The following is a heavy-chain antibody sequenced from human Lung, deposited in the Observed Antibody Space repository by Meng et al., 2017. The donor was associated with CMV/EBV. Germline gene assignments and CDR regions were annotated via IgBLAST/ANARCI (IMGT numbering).Heavy chain of an antibody. CDR2: ISTNTGTP. CDR1: GYTFSTYT. V-gene: IGHV7-4-1*02. Sequence: QGQLVPSGSELNKPVSSVKGSCKAYGYTFSTYTITWVRQAHGRGLEWLGWISTNTGTPTYTQGFTGRFVFSLDTSVSTAYLQISSLKAEDTAVYYCARGGNFDPWGQGTLVTVSS. D-gene: IGHD2/OR15-2a*01. CDR3: ARGGNFDP. J-gene: IGHJ5*02.